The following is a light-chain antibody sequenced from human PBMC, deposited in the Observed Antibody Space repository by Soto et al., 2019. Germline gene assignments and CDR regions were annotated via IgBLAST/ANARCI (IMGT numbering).Light chain of an antibody. CDR3: QQRSNWPPGYS. CDR1: QSVTTY. J-gene: IGKJ2*01. CDR2: DVS. Sequence: ETVLTQYPATLSLSPGERATLSCRASQSVTTYLAWYQQKPGQAPRLLIYDVSNRATGIPARFSGSGSGTDFTLTISSLEPEDFAVYYCQQRSNWPPGYSFGQGTKLEIK. V-gene: IGKV3-11*01.